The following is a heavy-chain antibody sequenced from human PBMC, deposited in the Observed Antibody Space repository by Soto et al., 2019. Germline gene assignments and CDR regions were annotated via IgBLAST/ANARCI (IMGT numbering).Heavy chain of an antibody. J-gene: IGHJ4*02. CDR3: ARGPLYYFDY. CDR1: GFTFSSYT. CDR2: ISSRSTNT. V-gene: IGHV3-21*02. Sequence: EVQLVESGGGLVKPGGSLRLSCEDSGFTFSSYTMNWVRRAPGKGLEWVSSISSRSTNTHYADSVRGRFTISRDNAKRCLYLQMNSRGAEDTVVYYCARGPLYYFDYWGQGTLVTVSS.